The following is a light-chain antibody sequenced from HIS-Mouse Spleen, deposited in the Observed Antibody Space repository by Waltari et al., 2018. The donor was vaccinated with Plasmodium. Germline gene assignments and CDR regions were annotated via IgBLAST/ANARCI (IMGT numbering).Light chain of an antibody. CDR3: QQYYSTPYT. J-gene: IGKJ2*01. CDR2: WAA. V-gene: IGKV4-1*01. CDR1: QSVLYSSNNKNY. Sequence: DIVMTQSPDSLAVSLGERATINCKSSQSVLYSSNNKNYLAWYQQKPGQPTKLLIYWAATRESGVHGRFSGSGSGTDVTLTISSLQAEDVAVYYCQQYYSTPYTFGQGTKLAIK.